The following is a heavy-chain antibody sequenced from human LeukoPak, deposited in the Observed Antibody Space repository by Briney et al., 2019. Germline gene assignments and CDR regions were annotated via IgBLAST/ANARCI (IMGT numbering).Heavy chain of an antibody. Sequence: GGSLRLSCAASGFTFSNYWMHWVRQAPGKGLVWVSRINSDGSSTSYADSAKGRFTISRDNAKNTLYLEMNSLRAEDTAVYYCARDLYYYGSGSFDYWGQGTLVTVSS. CDR3: ARDLYYYGSGSFDY. V-gene: IGHV3-74*01. D-gene: IGHD3-10*01. CDR2: INSDGSST. CDR1: GFTFSNYW. J-gene: IGHJ4*02.